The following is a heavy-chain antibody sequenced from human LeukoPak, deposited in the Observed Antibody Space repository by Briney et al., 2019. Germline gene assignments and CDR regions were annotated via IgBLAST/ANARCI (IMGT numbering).Heavy chain of an antibody. V-gene: IGHV3-64*04. D-gene: IGHD6-13*01. CDR3: AKSGSSSSRFQH. CDR1: GFTFSSYA. CDR2: ISGNGGST. J-gene: IGHJ1*01. Sequence: PGGSLRLSCAASGFTFSSYAMHWVRQAPGKGLEYVSAISGNGGSTYYADSVKGRFTISRDNSKNTLYLQMNSLRAEDTAVYYCAKSGSSSSRFQHWGQGTLVTVSS.